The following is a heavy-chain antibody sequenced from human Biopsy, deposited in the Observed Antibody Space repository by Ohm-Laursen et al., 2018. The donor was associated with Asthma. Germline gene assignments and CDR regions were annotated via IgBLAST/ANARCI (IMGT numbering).Heavy chain of an antibody. V-gene: IGHV1-2*06. Sequence: ASVKVSCKASGYTFIGCHIHWMRQAPGQGLEWMGRINPNSGTNYAQKFQGRVTMTRDTSISTAYMEVSRLRSDDTAVYYCARGQKSAGDRWFDPWGQGTLVTVSS. J-gene: IGHJ5*02. D-gene: IGHD6-13*01. CDR3: ARGQKSAGDRWFDP. CDR1: GYTFIGCH. CDR2: INPNSGT.